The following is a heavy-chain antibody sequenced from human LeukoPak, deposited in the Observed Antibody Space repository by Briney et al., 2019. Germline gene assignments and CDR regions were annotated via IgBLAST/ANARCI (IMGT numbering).Heavy chain of an antibody. CDR3: AKGSGRYCRGGSCYSFDY. CDR2: ITDDGSIT. Sequence: PGGSLRLSCAASGFTFSNYGMHWVRQAPGKGLERVAVITDDGSITYYGDSVKGRFTISRDNSKNTGYLQINILRAEDSAVYYCAKGSGRYCRGGSCYSFDYWGQGTLVTVSS. CDR1: GFTFSNYG. V-gene: IGHV3-30*18. D-gene: IGHD2-15*01. J-gene: IGHJ4*02.